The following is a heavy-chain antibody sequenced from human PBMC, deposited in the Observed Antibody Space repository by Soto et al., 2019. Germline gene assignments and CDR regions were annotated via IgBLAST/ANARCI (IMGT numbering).Heavy chain of an antibody. J-gene: IGHJ3*02. CDR2: IIPILDIT. V-gene: IGHV1-69*02. Sequence: QVQLVQSGAEVKKPGSSVKVSCKASGGTFSSYTITWVRQAPGQGLEWMGRIIPILDITHYAQKFQGRVTITADTSTNTASMELSSLRSEDTAVYYCARSPSLDAFDIWGQGTMVTVSS. CDR1: GGTFSSYT. CDR3: ARSPSLDAFDI.